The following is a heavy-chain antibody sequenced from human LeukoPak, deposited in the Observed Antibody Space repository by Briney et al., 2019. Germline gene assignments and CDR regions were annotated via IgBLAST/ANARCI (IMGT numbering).Heavy chain of an antibody. D-gene: IGHD4-17*01. CDR3: AKDDGAYGIDY. Sequence: GGSLRLSCAVSGFTFSVHPMHWVRQGPGEGLVWVSRVSHDGVYTNYADSVKGRFTVSRDNPRSTLYLQMNSLRGDDTAVYYCAKDDGAYGIDYWGQGTLLTVSS. V-gene: IGHV3-74*01. CDR2: VSHDGVYT. CDR1: GFTFSVHP. J-gene: IGHJ4*02.